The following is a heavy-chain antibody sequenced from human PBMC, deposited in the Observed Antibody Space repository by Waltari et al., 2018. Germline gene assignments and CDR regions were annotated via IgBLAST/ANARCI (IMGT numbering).Heavy chain of an antibody. V-gene: IGHV3-48*01. Sequence: EVQLVDSGGALVQPGGSLRLSCAASGFDFSDAGVNWVRQAPGKGLEWVAYISSGGSTIYADSVKGRFTISRDNGKNSLYLQMNSLRVEDAAVYYCAKGGVTLRRFDCWGQGTLVTVSS. CDR3: AKGGVTLRRFDC. CDR1: GFDFSDAG. D-gene: IGHD2-21*02. J-gene: IGHJ4*02. CDR2: ISSGGSTI.